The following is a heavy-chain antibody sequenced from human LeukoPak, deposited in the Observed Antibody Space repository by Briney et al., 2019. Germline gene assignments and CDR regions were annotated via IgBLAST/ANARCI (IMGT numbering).Heavy chain of an antibody. CDR1: GFTFNNYA. CDR2: ISSSGDIT. V-gene: IGHV3-23*01. CDR3: AKDRPNHYESNGHYYRLNGDY. Sequence: PGGSLRLSCAASGFTFNNYAMSWVRQAPGKGLEWVSAISSSGDITFYADSVKGRFTISRDNSRYTLYLQMNSLRAEDAAVYYCAKDRPNHYESNGHYYRLNGDYWGQGTLVTVSS. J-gene: IGHJ4*02. D-gene: IGHD3-22*01.